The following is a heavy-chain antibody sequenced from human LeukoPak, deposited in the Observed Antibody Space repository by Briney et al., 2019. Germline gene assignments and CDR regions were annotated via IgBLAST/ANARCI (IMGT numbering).Heavy chain of an antibody. J-gene: IGHJ4*02. CDR3: AKKLSTGMGYYFDS. CDR2: ISDSGGFT. Sequence: PGGSLRLSCAASGFSFSTFSMSWVHQASGKGLEWVSTISDSGGFTDYADSVKGRFTIPRDNSKNTLYLQMNSLRAEDTALYYCAKKLSTGMGYYFDSWGQGTLVTVSS. D-gene: IGHD3-10*01. CDR1: GFSFSTFS. V-gene: IGHV3-23*01.